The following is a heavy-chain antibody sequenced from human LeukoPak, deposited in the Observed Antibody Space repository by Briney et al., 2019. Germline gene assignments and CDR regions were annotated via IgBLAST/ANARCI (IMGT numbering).Heavy chain of an antibody. CDR2: IKGDGSHT. CDR3: VRDWDHFDFDY. CDR1: GFTFSNYW. D-gene: IGHD3/OR15-3a*01. Sequence: GGSLRLSCAASGFTFSNYWMHWVRQAPGKGLVWVSRIKGDGSHTIYADSVKGRFTISRDNAKNTLYPQMRSLRAEDTAVYYCVRDWDHFDFDYWGQGTLVTVSS. J-gene: IGHJ4*02. V-gene: IGHV3-74*01.